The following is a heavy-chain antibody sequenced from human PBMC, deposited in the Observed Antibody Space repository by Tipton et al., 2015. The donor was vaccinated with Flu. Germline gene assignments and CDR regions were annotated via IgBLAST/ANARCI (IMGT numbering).Heavy chain of an antibody. V-gene: IGHV3-48*03. CDR3: ARVRYCSSTSCYFIHWYFDL. CDR2: ISSSGSTI. CDR1: GFTFSSYE. D-gene: IGHD2-2*01. J-gene: IGHJ2*01. Sequence: SLRLSCAASGFTFSSYEMNWVRQAPGKGLEWVSYISSSGSTIYYADSVKGRFTISRDNAKNSLYLQMNSLRAEDTAVYYCARVRYCSSTSCYFIHWYFDLWGRGTLVTVSS.